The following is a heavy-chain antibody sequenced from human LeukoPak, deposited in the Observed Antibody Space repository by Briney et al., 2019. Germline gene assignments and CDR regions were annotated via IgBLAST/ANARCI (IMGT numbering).Heavy chain of an antibody. V-gene: IGHV3-33*08. J-gene: IGHJ4*02. CDR1: GFTFSSYG. D-gene: IGHD1-26*01. Sequence: GGSLRLSCAASGFTFSSYGMHWVRQAPGKGLEWVAVIWYGGSNKYYADSVKGRFTISRDNSKNTLYLQMNSLRAEDTAVYYCARHRHFSGFDYWGQGTLVTVSS. CDR3: ARHRHFSGFDY. CDR2: IWYGGSNK.